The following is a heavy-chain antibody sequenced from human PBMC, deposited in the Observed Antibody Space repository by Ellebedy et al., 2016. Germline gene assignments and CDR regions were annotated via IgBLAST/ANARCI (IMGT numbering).Heavy chain of an antibody. CDR1: GFTVSSNY. J-gene: IGHJ5*02. Sequence: GESLKISXAASGFTVSSNYMSWVRQAPGKGLEWVSVIYSGGSTYYADSVKGRFTISRDNSKNTLYLQMNSLRAEDTAVYYCARGPVGAWGQGTLVTVSS. D-gene: IGHD2-15*01. CDR2: IYSGGST. V-gene: IGHV3-53*01. CDR3: ARGPVGA.